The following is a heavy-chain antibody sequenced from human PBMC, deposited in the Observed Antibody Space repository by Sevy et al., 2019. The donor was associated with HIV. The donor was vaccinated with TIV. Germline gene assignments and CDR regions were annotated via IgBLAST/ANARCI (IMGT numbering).Heavy chain of an antibody. CDR3: VKEVSQYSYSDY. CDR1: GFTFSNYA. V-gene: IGHV3-23*01. J-gene: IGHJ4*02. Sequence: GGSLRLSCAASGFTFSNYAMSWVRQTPGKGLEWVSAISGSADATYYTDSVKGRLTKSRDNSKNTVYLQMNSLRAEDTAVYYCVKEVSQYSYSDYWGQGTLVTVSS. D-gene: IGHD5-18*01. CDR2: ISGSADAT.